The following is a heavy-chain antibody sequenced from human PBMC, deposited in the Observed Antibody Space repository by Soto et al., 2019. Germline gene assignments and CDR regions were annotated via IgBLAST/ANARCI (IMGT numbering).Heavy chain of an antibody. D-gene: IGHD1-26*01. CDR2: VYYSGRT. CDR1: GGSVRDGRYY. V-gene: IGHV4-39*01. Sequence: ASETLSLARNVSGGSVRDGRYYWGLIRQPPGRGFGRFGGVYYSGRTYYNPSLKSRVSISVDTSKKQFSLRLTSVTAADTATDDCASQVGVPRKWVGVAWGQGSRVTVSS. CDR3: ASQVGVPRKWVGVA. J-gene: IGHJ5*02.